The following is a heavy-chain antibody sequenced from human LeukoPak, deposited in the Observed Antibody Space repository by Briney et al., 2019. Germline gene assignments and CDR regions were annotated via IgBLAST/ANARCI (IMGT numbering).Heavy chain of an antibody. CDR3: AKDATASPYFHWFDN. J-gene: IGHJ4*02. V-gene: IGHV3-23*01. Sequence: PGGSLRLSCAASGFTFSRYAMNWVRQAPGKGLEWIAGISSGDRTFHAESVNGRFAISRDKSKDTLYLQMNSLRAEDTAVYYCAKDATASPYFHWFDNWGQGTQVIVSS. CDR1: GFTFSRYA. D-gene: IGHD3-9*01. CDR2: ISSGDRT.